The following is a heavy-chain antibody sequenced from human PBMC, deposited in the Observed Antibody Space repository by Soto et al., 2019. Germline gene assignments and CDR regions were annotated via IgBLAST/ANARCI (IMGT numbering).Heavy chain of an antibody. V-gene: IGHV1-18*01. Sequence: QVQLVQSGAEVKKPGASVKVSCKASGYTFTSYGISWVRQAPGHGLEWMGWISAYNGNTNYAQKLQGRVTMTTDTSTSTAYMELRSLRSDYTAVYYCARDGWLQLLSRPYYGMDVWGQGTTVTVSS. D-gene: IGHD5-12*01. CDR2: ISAYNGNT. CDR3: ARDGWLQLLSRPYYGMDV. CDR1: GYTFTSYG. J-gene: IGHJ6*02.